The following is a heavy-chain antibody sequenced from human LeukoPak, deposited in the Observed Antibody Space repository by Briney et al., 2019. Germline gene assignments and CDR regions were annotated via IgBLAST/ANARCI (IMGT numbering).Heavy chain of an antibody. J-gene: IGHJ3*02. CDR2: IYHSGST. D-gene: IGHD3-22*01. V-gene: IGHV4-30-2*03. CDR1: GGSISSGGYS. CDR3: ARDETRVDYYDSSGYQGAFDI. Sequence: PSQTLSLTCAVSGGSISSGGYSWSWIRQPPGKGLEWIGSIYHSGSTYYNPSLKSRVTISVDTSKNQFSLKLSSVTAADTAVYYCARDETRVDYYDSSGYQGAFDIWGQGTMVTVSS.